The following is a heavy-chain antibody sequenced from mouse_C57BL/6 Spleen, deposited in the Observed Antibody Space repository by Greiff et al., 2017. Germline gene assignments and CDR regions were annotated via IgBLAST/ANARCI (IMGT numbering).Heavy chain of an antibody. J-gene: IGHJ3*01. CDR1: GYTFTDYE. Sequence: VKLQESGAELVRPGASVTLSCKASGYTFTDYEMHWVKQTPVHGLEWIGAIDPETGGTAYNQKFKGKAILTADKSSSTAYMELRSLTSEDSAVYYCTRGGSNYAFAYWGQGTLVTVSA. CDR3: TRGGSNYAFAY. D-gene: IGHD2-5*01. CDR2: IDPETGGT. V-gene: IGHV1-15*01.